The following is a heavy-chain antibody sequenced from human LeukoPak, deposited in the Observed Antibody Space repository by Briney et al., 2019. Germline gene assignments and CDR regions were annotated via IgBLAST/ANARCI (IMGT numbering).Heavy chain of an antibody. J-gene: IGHJ4*02. Sequence: PGGSLRLSCAASGFTFSSYSMNWVRQAPGKGLEWVSYISSSSSTIYYADSVKGRFTISGDNAKNSLYLQMNSLRDEDTAVYYCAREHPIVVPAAIGFGYWGQGTLVTVSS. D-gene: IGHD2-2*01. CDR2: ISSSSSTI. V-gene: IGHV3-48*02. CDR1: GFTFSSYS. CDR3: AREHPIVVPAAIGFGY.